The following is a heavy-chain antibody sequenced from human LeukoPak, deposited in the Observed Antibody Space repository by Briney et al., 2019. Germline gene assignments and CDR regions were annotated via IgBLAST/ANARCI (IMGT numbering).Heavy chain of an antibody. V-gene: IGHV3-21*01. CDR3: ARGARNSFDY. J-gene: IGHJ4*02. CDR1: GFTFSSYS. CDR2: ISSRSSYI. Sequence: GGSLRLSCAASGFTFSSYSMNWVRQAPGKGLEWVSSISSRSSYIYYTDSVKGRFTISRDNAKNSLYLQMNSLRAEDTAVYYCARGARNSFDYWGQGTLVTVSS. D-gene: IGHD4-23*01.